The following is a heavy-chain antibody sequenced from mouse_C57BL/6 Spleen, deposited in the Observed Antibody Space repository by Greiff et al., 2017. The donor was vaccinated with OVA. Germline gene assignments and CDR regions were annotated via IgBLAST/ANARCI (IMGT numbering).Heavy chain of an antibody. V-gene: IGHV1-64*01. CDR3: AREIYYDYDGAWFGY. CDR2: IHPNSGST. Sequence: VQLQQPGAELVKPGASVKLSCKASGYTFTSYWMHWVKQRPGQGLEWIGMIHPNSGSTNYNEKFKSKATLTGDKSSSTADMQISSLTSEESAVYYCAREIYYDYDGAWFGYWGQGTLVTVSA. CDR1: GYTFTSYW. J-gene: IGHJ3*01. D-gene: IGHD2-4*01.